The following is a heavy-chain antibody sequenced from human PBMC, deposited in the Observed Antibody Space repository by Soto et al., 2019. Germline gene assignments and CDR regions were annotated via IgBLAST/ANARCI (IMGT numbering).Heavy chain of an antibody. Sequence: QVQLQESGPGLVKPSQTLSLTCTVSGDFFSSGGYYWSWIRQLPGKGLEWIGYIYSSGTTYYNPSLKSRITISVDTSKNQFSLNLSSVTAADTAVYYCARTDSSGYYFVYWGQGTLVTVFS. J-gene: IGHJ4*02. CDR1: GDFFSSGGYY. D-gene: IGHD3-22*01. CDR3: ARTDSSGYYFVY. V-gene: IGHV4-31*03. CDR2: IYSSGTT.